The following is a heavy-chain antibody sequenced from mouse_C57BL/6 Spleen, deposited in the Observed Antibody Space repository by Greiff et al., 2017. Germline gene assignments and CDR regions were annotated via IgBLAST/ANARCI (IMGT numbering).Heavy chain of an antibody. Sequence: QLQLQQSGAELVKPGASVTISCKASGYAFSSYWMNWVKQRPGKGLEWIGQIYPGDGDTNYNGKFKGKATLTADKSSSTAYMQLSSLTSEDSAVYFCARLGDYDGFAYWGQGTLVTVSA. CDR2: IYPGDGDT. D-gene: IGHD2-4*01. V-gene: IGHV1-80*01. J-gene: IGHJ3*01. CDR1: GYAFSSYW. CDR3: ARLGDYDGFAY.